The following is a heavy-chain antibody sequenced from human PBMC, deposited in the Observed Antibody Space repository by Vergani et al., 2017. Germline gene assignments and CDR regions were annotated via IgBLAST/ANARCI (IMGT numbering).Heavy chain of an antibody. J-gene: IGHJ3*02. Sequence: EVQLVESGGGLVQPGRSLRLSCAASGFPFDDYAMHWVRQAPGKGLEWVSGISWNSGSIGYADSVKGRFTISRDNAKNSLYLQMNSLRAEETALYDFAKGVRGVMGNDAFDIWGQGTMVTVSS. D-gene: IGHD3-10*01. CDR1: GFPFDDYA. CDR3: AKGVRGVMGNDAFDI. V-gene: IGHV3-9*01. CDR2: ISWNSGSI.